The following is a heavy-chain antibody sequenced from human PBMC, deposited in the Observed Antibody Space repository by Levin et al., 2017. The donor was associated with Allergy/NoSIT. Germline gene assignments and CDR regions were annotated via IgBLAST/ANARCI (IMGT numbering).Heavy chain of an antibody. CDR1: GFTFSSYA. V-gene: IGHV3-30*04. D-gene: IGHD3-3*01. CDR3: ARDQSYYDFWSGYYNLADYFDY. Sequence: GGSLRLSCAASGFTFSSYAMHWVRQAPGKGLEWVAVISYDGSNKYYADSVKGRFTISRDNSKNTLYLQMNSLRAEDTAVYYCARDQSYYDFWSGYYNLADYFDYWGQGTLVTVSS. J-gene: IGHJ4*02. CDR2: ISYDGSNK.